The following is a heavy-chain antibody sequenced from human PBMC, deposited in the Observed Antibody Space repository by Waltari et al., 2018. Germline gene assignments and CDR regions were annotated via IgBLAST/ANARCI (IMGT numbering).Heavy chain of an antibody. CDR2: IYYSGST. J-gene: IGHJ4*02. Sequence: QVQLVESGGGVVQPGGSLRLSCAASGFTFSSYGMHWVRQAPGKGLEWIGYIYYSGSTYYNPSLKSRVTISVDTSKNQFSLKLSSVTAADTAVYYCARARYDSSGWGYWGQGTLVTVSA. CDR3: ARARYDSSGWGY. D-gene: IGHD3-22*01. CDR1: GFTFSSYG. V-gene: IGHV4-59*06.